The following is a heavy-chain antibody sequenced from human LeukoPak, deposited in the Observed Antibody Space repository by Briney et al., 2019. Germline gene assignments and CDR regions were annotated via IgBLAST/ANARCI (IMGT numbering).Heavy chain of an antibody. Sequence: PGGSLRLPCAASGFTFSSYGMHWVRQAPGKGLEWVAVISYDGSNKYYADSVKGRFTISRDNSKNTLYLQMNSLRAEDTAVYYCACDSSGYSVRGGAFDIWGQGTMVTVSS. J-gene: IGHJ3*02. CDR1: GFTFSSYG. CDR3: ACDSSGYSVRGGAFDI. V-gene: IGHV3-30*19. CDR2: ISYDGSNK. D-gene: IGHD3-22*01.